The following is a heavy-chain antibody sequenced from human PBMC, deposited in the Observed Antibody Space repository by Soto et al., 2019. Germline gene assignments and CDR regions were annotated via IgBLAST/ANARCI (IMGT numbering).Heavy chain of an antibody. J-gene: IGHJ4*02. Sequence: QVQLVESGGGVVQPGRSLRLSCAASGFTFSSYGMHWVRQAPGKGLEWVAVISYEGSIKYYADSVKGRFTISRDNSKNTLFLQMNSLRPEATAVYYCAKGGLIAAAGYFDNWGQGTLVTVSS. CDR3: AKGGLIAAAGYFDN. CDR1: GFTFSSYG. V-gene: IGHV3-30*18. CDR2: ISYEGSIK. D-gene: IGHD6-13*01.